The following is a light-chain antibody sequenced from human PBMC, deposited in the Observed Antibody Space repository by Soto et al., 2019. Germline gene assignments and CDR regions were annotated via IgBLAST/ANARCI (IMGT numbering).Light chain of an antibody. CDR3: QQRSNWLT. J-gene: IGKJ4*01. CDR2: DAS. Sequence: ESVLTQSPCTLSLSPGERATLSCRASQSVSSYLAWYQQKPGQAPRLPIYDASNRATGIPARFSGSGSGTDFTLTISSLEPEDFAVYYCQQRSNWLTFGGGTKV. V-gene: IGKV3-11*01. CDR1: QSVSSY.